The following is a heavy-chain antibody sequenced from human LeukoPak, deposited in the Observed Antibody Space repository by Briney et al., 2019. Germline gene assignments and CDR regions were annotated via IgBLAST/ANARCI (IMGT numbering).Heavy chain of an antibody. Sequence: GGSLRLSCAASGFTFSSYAMHWVRQAPGKGLEWVAVISYDGSNKYYADSVKGRFTISRDNSKNPLYLQMNSLRAEDTAVYYCARDKFEEQQPHFDYWGQGTLVTVSS. CDR3: ARDKFEEQQPHFDY. V-gene: IGHV3-30-3*01. J-gene: IGHJ4*02. CDR2: ISYDGSNK. CDR1: GFTFSSYA. D-gene: IGHD6-13*01.